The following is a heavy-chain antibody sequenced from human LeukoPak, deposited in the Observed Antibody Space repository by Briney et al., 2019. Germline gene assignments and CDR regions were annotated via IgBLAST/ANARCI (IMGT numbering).Heavy chain of an antibody. CDR2: IYYSGST. Sequence: NPSETLSLTCTVWGGSISSSSYYWGWIRQPPGKGLEWIGSIYYSGSTYYNPSLKSRVTISVDTSKNQFSLKLSSVTAADTAVYYCARQNLMVYAMWGQGTLVTVSS. CDR1: GGSISSSSYY. CDR3: ARQNLMVYAM. V-gene: IGHV4-39*01. D-gene: IGHD2-8*01. J-gene: IGHJ4*02.